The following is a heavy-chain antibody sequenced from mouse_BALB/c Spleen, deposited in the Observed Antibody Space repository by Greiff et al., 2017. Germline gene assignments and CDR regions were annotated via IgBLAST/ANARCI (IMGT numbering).Heavy chain of an antibody. Sequence: EVMLVESGGDLVKPGGSLKLSCAASGFTFSSYGMSWVRQTPDKRLEWVATISSGGSYTYYPDSVKGRFTISRDNAKNTLYLQMSSLKSEDTAMYYCAGDSSGYGYFDYWGQGTTLTVSS. CDR2: ISSGGSYT. D-gene: IGHD3-2*01. J-gene: IGHJ2*01. V-gene: IGHV5-6*01. CDR1: GFTFSSYG. CDR3: AGDSSGYGYFDY.